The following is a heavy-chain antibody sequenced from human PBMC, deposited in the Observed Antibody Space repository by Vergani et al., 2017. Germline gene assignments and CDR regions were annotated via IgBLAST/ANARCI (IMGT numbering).Heavy chain of an antibody. J-gene: IGHJ4*02. CDR3: ARTVWFGEPFDY. CDR1: GFSLSTSGVG. CDR2: IYWDDDK. D-gene: IGHD3-10*01. Sequence: QITLKESGPTLVKPTQTLTLTCTFSGFSLSTSGVGVGWIRQPPGKALEWLALIYWDDDKRYSPSLKSRLTITKDTSKNQVVLTMTNMDPVDTATYYCARTVWFGEPFDYWGQGTLVIVSS. V-gene: IGHV2-5*02.